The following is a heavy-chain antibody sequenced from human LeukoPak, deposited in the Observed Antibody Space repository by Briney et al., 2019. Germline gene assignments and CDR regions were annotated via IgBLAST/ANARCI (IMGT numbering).Heavy chain of an antibody. Sequence: SETLSLTCTVSGDSMSSYYWSWIRQPPGKGLEWIAYISYSGSTKYNPSLQNRVTISIDTSKNQFSLKLSSVTAADTAVYYCARAIRGDSSSPWLDFWGQGTLVTVSS. CDR2: ISYSGST. CDR3: ARAIRGDSSSPWLDF. CDR1: GDSMSSYY. D-gene: IGHD6-13*01. J-gene: IGHJ5*01. V-gene: IGHV4-59*08.